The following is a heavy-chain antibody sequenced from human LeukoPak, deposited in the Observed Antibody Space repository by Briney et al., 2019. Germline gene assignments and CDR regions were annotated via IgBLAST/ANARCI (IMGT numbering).Heavy chain of an antibody. CDR1: GGSLSRYY. J-gene: IGHJ4*02. D-gene: IGHD7-27*01. CDR2: VYSSVST. CDR3: ARGSYGDPIDN. V-gene: IGHV4-59*01. Sequence: SETLSLTCTVSGGSLSRYYWFWIRQSPGKGPEWIGYVYSSVSTNYNPSLKSRVTISIDTSENQFSPKLTSMTAADTAVYYCARGSYGDPIDNWGQGILVTVSS.